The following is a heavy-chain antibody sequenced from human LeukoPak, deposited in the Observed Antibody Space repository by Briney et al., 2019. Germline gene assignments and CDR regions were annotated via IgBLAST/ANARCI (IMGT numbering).Heavy chain of an antibody. Sequence: GGSLRLSCAASGFTFSDYYMSWIRQAPGKGLEWVSYISSSGSTIYYADSVKGRVTISRDNAKNSLYLKMNRLRAEETAVYYCARGTSFLSGYYLYWGQGTLVPVSS. D-gene: IGHD3-22*01. J-gene: IGHJ1*01. CDR2: ISSSGSTI. CDR1: GFTFSDYY. V-gene: IGHV3-11*01. CDR3: ARGTSFLSGYYLY.